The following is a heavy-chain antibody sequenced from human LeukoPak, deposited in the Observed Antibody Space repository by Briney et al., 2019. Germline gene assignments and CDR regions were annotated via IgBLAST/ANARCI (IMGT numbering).Heavy chain of an antibody. D-gene: IGHD3-16*02. CDR1: GFTFSSYA. CDR2: ISGRGGST. J-gene: IGHJ1*01. Sequence: GGSLRLSCAASGFTFSSYAMSWVRQAPGKGLEWVSAISGRGGSTYYADSVKGRFTISRDNSKNTLHLQMNSLRADDTAVYYCAKNRQAFQHWGQGTLVTVSS. CDR3: AKNRQAFQH. V-gene: IGHV3-23*01.